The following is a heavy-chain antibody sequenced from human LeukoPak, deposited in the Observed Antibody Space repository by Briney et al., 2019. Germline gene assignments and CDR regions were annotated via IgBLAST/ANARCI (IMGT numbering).Heavy chain of an antibody. CDR1: GGSLSGYY. Sequence: PSETLSLTCAVYGGSLSGYYWSWIRQPPRKGLEWIGEINHSGHTNYNPSLKSRVAMSVDTSKNQFSLNLGSVTAADTAVYYCVRGSTLRHYQYWGQGTLVTVSS. CDR3: VRGSTLRHYQY. D-gene: IGHD3-16*01. J-gene: IGHJ4*02. V-gene: IGHV4-34*01. CDR2: INHSGHT.